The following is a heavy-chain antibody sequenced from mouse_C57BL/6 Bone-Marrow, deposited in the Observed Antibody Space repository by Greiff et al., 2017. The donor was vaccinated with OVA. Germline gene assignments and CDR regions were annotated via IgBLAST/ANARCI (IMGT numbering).Heavy chain of an antibody. CDR1: EYEFPSHD. V-gene: IGHV5-2*01. Sequence: EVQLVESGGGLVQPGESLKLSCESTEYEFPSHDMSWVRQTPEKRLELVAAINSDGGSTFYPDTMEGRFILSRDNTKKTLYLQRSSLRSEDTALYDCARHERSKWYFDVWGTGTTVTVSS. CDR2: INSDGGST. J-gene: IGHJ1*03. CDR3: ARHERSKWYFDV.